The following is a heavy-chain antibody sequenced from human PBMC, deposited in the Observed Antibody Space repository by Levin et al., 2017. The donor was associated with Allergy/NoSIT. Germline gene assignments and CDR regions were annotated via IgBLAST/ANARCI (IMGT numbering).Heavy chain of an antibody. CDR2: ISSSSSYI. V-gene: IGHV3-21*01. Sequence: GESLKISCAASGFTFSSYSMNWVRQAPGKGLEWVSSISSSSSYIYYADSVKGRFTISRDNAKNSLYLQMNSLRAEDTAVYYCAKDDSSGYDAYGYWGQGTLVTVSS. J-gene: IGHJ4*02. D-gene: IGHD3-22*01. CDR1: GFTFSSYS. CDR3: AKDDSSGYDAYGY.